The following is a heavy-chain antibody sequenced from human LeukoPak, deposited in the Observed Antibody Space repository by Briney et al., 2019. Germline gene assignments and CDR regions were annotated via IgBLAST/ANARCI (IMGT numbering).Heavy chain of an antibody. CDR3: ARARQMATTAFYYYMDV. V-gene: IGHV1-2*06. CDR1: GYTFTGYY. J-gene: IGHJ6*03. CDR2: INPNSGGT. Sequence: ASVKVSCKASGYTFTGYYMHWVRQAPGQGLEWMGRINPNSGGTNYAQKFQGRVTITTDESTSTAYMELSSLRSEDTAVYYCARARQMATTAFYYYMDVWGKGTTVTVSS. D-gene: IGHD5-24*01.